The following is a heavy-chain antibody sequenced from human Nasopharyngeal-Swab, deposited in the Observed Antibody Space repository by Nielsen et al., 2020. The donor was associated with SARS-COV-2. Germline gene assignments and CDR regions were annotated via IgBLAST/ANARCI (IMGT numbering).Heavy chain of an antibody. CDR3: ASQGGGDYYDSRRYYNYVMDV. CDR1: GGTFSSYA. D-gene: IGHD3-22*01. Sequence: SVKVSCKASGGTFSSYAISWVRQAPGQGLEWMGRIIPIFGIANYAQKLQGRVTITAEKSTGTAYLELSSLRSEDTAVYYCASQGGGDYYDSRRYYNYVMDVWGQGTTVTVSS. CDR2: IIPIFGIA. J-gene: IGHJ6*02. V-gene: IGHV1-69*04.